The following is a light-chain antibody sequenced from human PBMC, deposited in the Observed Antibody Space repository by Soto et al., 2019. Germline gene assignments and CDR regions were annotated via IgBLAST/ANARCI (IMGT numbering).Light chain of an antibody. J-gene: IGLJ1*01. V-gene: IGLV1-40*01. CDR1: SSNLGAPYD. CDR3: QSYDSSLSGYV. Sequence: QSALTQPPSVSGSPGQTGIVSCSWISSNLGAPYDVNWFRQLPGTVPRLLIYGNNNRPSGVPDRFSGSKSGTSASLAITGLQAEDEADYYCQSYDSSLSGYVFGTGTEVTVL. CDR2: GNN.